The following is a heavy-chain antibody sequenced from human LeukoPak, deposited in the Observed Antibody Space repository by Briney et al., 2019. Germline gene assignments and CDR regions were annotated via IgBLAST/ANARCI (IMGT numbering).Heavy chain of an antibody. D-gene: IGHD1-26*01. CDR2: IYYSGNT. V-gene: IGHV4-59*12. Sequence: SETLSLNCTVSGRSISSYYWIWIRQPPGKALEWIGYIYYSGNTYYNPSLKSRVTVSVDASKNQFSLKLSSVTAADTAVYYCARGAGARHFDYWGQGTLVTVSS. J-gene: IGHJ4*02. CDR3: ARGAGARHFDY. CDR1: GRSISSYY.